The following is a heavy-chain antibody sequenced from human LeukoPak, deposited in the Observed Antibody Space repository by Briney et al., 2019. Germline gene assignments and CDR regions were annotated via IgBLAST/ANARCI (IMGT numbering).Heavy chain of an antibody. J-gene: IGHJ3*02. CDR3: ARDQAPSFSGGHYDAFDI. Sequence: GGSLRLSCAASGFTFSNYWMTWPRQAPGRGLEWVANIRQDGGTKYYVDSVKGRFTISRDNAMNSLYLQMNSLRAEDTAVYYCARDQAPSFSGGHYDAFDIWGQGTVVTVSS. D-gene: IGHD1-26*01. V-gene: IGHV3-7*01. CDR2: IRQDGGTK. CDR1: GFTFSNYW.